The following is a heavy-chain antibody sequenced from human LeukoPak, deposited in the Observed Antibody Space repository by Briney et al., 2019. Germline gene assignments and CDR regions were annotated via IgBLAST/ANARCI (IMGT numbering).Heavy chain of an antibody. CDR1: GGSISSGGYY. J-gene: IGHJ3*02. Sequence: PSQTLSLTCTVSGGSISSGGYYWSWIRQPPGKGLEWIGYIYHSGSTYYNPSLKSRVTISVDRSKNQFSLKLSSVTAADAAVYYCASWVVPAAKGDAFDIWGQGTMVTVSS. V-gene: IGHV4-30-2*01. CDR3: ASWVVPAAKGDAFDI. D-gene: IGHD2-2*01. CDR2: IYHSGST.